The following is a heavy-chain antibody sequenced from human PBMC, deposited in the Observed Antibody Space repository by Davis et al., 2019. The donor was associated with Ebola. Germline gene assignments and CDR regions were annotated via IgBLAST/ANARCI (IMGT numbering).Heavy chain of an antibody. D-gene: IGHD1-26*01. CDR1: GYSFTNMW. V-gene: IGHV5-51*01. CDR2: IYPGDSDT. Sequence: GESLKIPCKGSGYSFTNMWIGWVRQMPGKGLEWMGIIYPGDSDTTYSPSFQGQVTISADRSISTAYLHWSSLKASDTAMYYCARQRGLGLPFGAFDIWGQGTVVTVSS. J-gene: IGHJ3*02. CDR3: ARQRGLGLPFGAFDI.